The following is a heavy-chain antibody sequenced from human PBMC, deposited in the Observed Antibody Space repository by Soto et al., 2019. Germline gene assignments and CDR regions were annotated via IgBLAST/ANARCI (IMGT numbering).Heavy chain of an antibody. D-gene: IGHD3-22*01. CDR3: VKDMRHSSGYRYFDY. CDR2: ISSNGGST. CDR1: GFTFSSYA. J-gene: IGHJ4*02. Sequence: GGSLRLSCSASGFTFSSYAMHWVRQAPGKGLEYVSAISSNGGSTYYADSVKGRFTISRDNSKNTLYLQMSSRRAEDTAVYYCVKDMRHSSGYRYFDYWGQGTLVTVSS. V-gene: IGHV3-64D*06.